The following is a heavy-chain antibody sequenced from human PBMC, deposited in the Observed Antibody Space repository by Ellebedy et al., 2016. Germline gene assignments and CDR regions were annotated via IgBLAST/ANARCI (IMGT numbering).Heavy chain of an antibody. J-gene: IGHJ4*02. CDR1: GLTFSSYA. Sequence: GESLKISCVASGLTFSSYAMTWIRQAPGKGLEWVANIKKDGSGRFFVDSVKGRFTISRDNAKNSLYLEMNSVRVEDSAIYYCARLAHDGWYGVDYWGQGTLVTVSS. CDR2: IKKDGSGR. V-gene: IGHV3-7*03. CDR3: ARLAHDGWYGVDY. D-gene: IGHD6-19*01.